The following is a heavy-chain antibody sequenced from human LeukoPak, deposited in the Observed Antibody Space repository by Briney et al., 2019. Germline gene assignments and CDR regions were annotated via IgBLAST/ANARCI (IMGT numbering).Heavy chain of an antibody. V-gene: IGHV1-69*13. CDR1: GGTFSSYA. Sequence: EASVKVSCKASGGTFSSYAISWVRQAPGQGLEWMGGIIPIFGTANYAQKFQGRVTITADESTSTAYMELSSLRSEDTAVYYCAKPYDSSGYYYVYWGQGTLVTVSS. CDR3: AKPYDSSGYYYVY. J-gene: IGHJ4*02. CDR2: IIPIFGTA. D-gene: IGHD3-22*01.